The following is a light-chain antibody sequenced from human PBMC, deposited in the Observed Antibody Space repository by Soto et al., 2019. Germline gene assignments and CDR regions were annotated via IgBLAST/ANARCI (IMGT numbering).Light chain of an antibody. Sequence: QSVLTQPASVSGSPGQSITISCTGTSSDVGGYNYVSWYQQHPGKAPKLIIYDVSDRPSGVSNRFSGSKSGNTASLTISGLQDEDEADYYCSSYTDSATLVFGGGTKLTVL. CDR3: SSYTDSATLV. CDR2: DVS. V-gene: IGLV2-14*03. J-gene: IGLJ2*01. CDR1: SSDVGGYNY.